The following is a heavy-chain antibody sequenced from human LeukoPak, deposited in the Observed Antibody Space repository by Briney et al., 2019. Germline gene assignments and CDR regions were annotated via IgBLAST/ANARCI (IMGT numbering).Heavy chain of an antibody. CDR3: ARDGIPYSSSSVDY. J-gene: IGHJ4*02. V-gene: IGHV1-2*02. CDR2: INPNSGGT. CDR1: GYTFTDYY. Sequence: ASVKVSCKASGYTFTDYYLLWVRQAPGQGLEWMGWINPNSGGTNYAQKFQGRVTMTRDTSISTAYMELSRLRSDDTAVYYCARDGIPYSSSSVDYWGQGTLVTVSS. D-gene: IGHD6-6*01.